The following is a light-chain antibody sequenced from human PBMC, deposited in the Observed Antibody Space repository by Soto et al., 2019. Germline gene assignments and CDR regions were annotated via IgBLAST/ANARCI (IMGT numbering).Light chain of an antibody. CDR3: QQYGSSPTWT. V-gene: IGKV3-20*01. J-gene: IGKJ1*01. Sequence: EIVLTQSPGTLSLSPGARDPLSCRARQSVSSSYLAWYQQKPAQAPRLLIYGASSRATGIPDRFSGSGSGTDFTLTISRLEPEDFAVYYCQQYGSSPTWTFGQGTKVDIK. CDR2: GAS. CDR1: QSVSSSY.